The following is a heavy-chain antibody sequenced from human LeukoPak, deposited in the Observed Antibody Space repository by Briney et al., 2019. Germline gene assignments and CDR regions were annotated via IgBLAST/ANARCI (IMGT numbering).Heavy chain of an antibody. CDR1: GYSLTSYW. CDR3: ARLGAGADYGDYHGWFDP. CDR2: IYPGDSDT. J-gene: IGHJ5*02. D-gene: IGHD4-17*01. Sequence: GESLKISCKGSGYSLTSYWIGWVRQMPGKGLEWMGIIYPGDSDTRYSPSFQGQVTISADKSISTAYLQWSSLKASDTAMYYCARLGAGADYGDYHGWFDPWGQGTLVTVSS. V-gene: IGHV5-51*01.